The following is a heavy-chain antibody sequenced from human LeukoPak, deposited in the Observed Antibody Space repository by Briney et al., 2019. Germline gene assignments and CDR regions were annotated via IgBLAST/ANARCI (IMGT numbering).Heavy chain of an antibody. V-gene: IGHV5-51*01. CDR2: IYPGYSDT. CDR1: GYSFTTYW. CDR3: ARHEGGDIVVVSGFEY. Sequence: GESLKISCKGSGYSFTTYWIGWVRQMPGKGLEWMGIIYPGYSDTRYSPSFQGQVTISADKSISTAYLQWNSLKASDTAMYYCARHEGGDIVVVSGFEYWGQGTLVTVSS. J-gene: IGHJ4*02. D-gene: IGHD2-2*01.